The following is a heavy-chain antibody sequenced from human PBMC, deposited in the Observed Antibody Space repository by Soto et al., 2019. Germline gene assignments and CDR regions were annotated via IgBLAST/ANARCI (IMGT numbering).Heavy chain of an antibody. CDR3: ARSGDYYYYYGMDV. J-gene: IGHJ6*02. CDR1: GGSISSYY. CDR2: IYYSGST. D-gene: IGHD4-17*01. Sequence: SETLSLTCTVSGGSISSYYWSWIRQPPGKGLEWIGYIYYSGSTNYNPSLKSRVTISVDTSKNQFSLKLSSVTAADTAVYYCARSGDYYYYYGMDVWGQGTTVTVSS. V-gene: IGHV4-59*01.